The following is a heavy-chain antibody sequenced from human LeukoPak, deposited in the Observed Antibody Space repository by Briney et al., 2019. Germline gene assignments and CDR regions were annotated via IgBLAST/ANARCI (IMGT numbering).Heavy chain of an antibody. CDR3: ARVMADSKQYQLDIGGAFDI. D-gene: IGHD2-2*01. CDR1: GGSISSSSYY. Sequence: SETLSLTCTVSGGSISSSSYYWGWIRQPPGKGLEWIGSIYYSGSTYYNPSLKSRVTISVDTSKNQFSLKLSSVTAADTAVYYCARVMADSKQYQLDIGGAFDIWGQGTMVTVSS. CDR2: IYYSGST. J-gene: IGHJ3*02. V-gene: IGHV4-39*01.